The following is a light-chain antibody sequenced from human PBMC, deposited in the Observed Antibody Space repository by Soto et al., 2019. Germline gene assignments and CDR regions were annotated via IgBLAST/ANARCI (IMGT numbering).Light chain of an antibody. CDR3: QQNCRAPWT. Sequence: DIQMTQSPSSLSASGGDRVTVTCRASQSISTYVNWYQHKPGKAPKVVIYAASTLPSGVASRFSGSGSGTDFTLTINNLQPDDIATYYCQQNCRAPWTFGQGTKVEVK. J-gene: IGKJ1*01. V-gene: IGKV1-39*01. CDR1: QSISTY. CDR2: AAS.